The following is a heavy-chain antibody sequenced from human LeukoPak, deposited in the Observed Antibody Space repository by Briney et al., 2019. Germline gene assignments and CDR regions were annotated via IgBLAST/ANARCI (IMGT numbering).Heavy chain of an antibody. V-gene: IGHV1-3*01. Sequence: MGXXXAGNGNTKYSQKFQGRVTITRDTSASTAYMELSSLRSEDTAVYYCARFRGVTETTSYFDYWGQGTLVTVSS. CDR3: ARFRGVTETTSYFDY. D-gene: IGHD1-20*01. J-gene: IGHJ4*02. CDR2: XXAGNGNT.